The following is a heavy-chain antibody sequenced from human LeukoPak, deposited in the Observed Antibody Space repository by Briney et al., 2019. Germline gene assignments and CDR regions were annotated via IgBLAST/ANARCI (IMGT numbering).Heavy chain of an antibody. CDR3: ARSPSGYRFDS. J-gene: IGHJ4*02. Sequence: PSETLSLTCTVSGGSISSDSYYWAWIRQPPGKGLEWIASIYYSGSTYYDPSPKSRVTISVDTSRNQFSLKLNSVTAADTAVYYCARSPSGYRFDSWGQGTLVTVSS. CDR1: GGSISSDSYY. CDR2: IYYSGST. V-gene: IGHV4-39*01. D-gene: IGHD3-22*01.